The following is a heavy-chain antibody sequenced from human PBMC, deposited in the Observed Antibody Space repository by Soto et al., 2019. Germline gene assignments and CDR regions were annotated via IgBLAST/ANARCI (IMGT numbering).Heavy chain of an antibody. Sequence: QITLKESGPTLVKPTQTLTLTCTFSGFSLSTSGVGVGWIRQPPGKALEWLALIYWDDDKRYSPSLKSRLTITKDTSKNQVVLTMTTMDPVDTATYYCAHTVWLQDLMVYWGQGTLVTVSS. CDR3: AHTVWLQDLMVY. CDR2: IYWDDDK. CDR1: GFSLSTSGVG. J-gene: IGHJ4*02. D-gene: IGHD2-8*01. V-gene: IGHV2-5*02.